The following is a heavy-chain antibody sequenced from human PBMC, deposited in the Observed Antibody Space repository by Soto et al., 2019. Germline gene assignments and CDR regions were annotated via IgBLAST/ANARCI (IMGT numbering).Heavy chain of an antibody. Sequence: PGGSLRLSCAASGFTFSSYAMHWVRQAPGKGLEWVAVISYDGSNKYYADSVKGRFTISRDNSKNTLYLQMNSLRAEDTAVYYCAREAKQWLVLWNYSGMDVWGQGTTVTVSS. CDR2: ISYDGSNK. CDR3: AREAKQWLVLWNYSGMDV. D-gene: IGHD6-19*01. CDR1: GFTFSSYA. J-gene: IGHJ6*02. V-gene: IGHV3-30-3*01.